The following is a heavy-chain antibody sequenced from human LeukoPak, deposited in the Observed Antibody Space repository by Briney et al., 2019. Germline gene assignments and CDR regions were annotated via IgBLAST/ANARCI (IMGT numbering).Heavy chain of an antibody. CDR2: IYYSGST. D-gene: IGHD6-13*01. J-gene: IGHJ4*02. CDR1: GGSISSSSYY. V-gene: IGHV4-39*01. CDR3: ASLGYSGPYYFDY. Sequence: SETLSLTCTVSGGSISSSSYYWGWIRQPPGKGLEWIGSIYYSGSTYYNPSLKSRVTISVDTSKNQFSLKLSSVTAADTAVYYCASLGYSGPYYFDYWGQGTLVTVSS.